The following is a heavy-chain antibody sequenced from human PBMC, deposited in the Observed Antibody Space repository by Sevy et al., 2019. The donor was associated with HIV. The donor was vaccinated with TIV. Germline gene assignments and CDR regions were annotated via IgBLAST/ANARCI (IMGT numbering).Heavy chain of an antibody. Sequence: GGSLRLSCAASGFTFNIYAMSWVRQAPGKGLEWLSAISGGGDGTYYADSVKGRFTISGDNSRNTLYLKMNSLGAEDTAVYYCAKRPYYYYNSDGHLVSSTDEADYWGQGTLVTVSS. CDR2: ISGGGDGT. J-gene: IGHJ4*02. CDR3: AKRPYYYYNSDGHLVSSTDEADY. D-gene: IGHD3-22*01. V-gene: IGHV3-23*01. CDR1: GFTFNIYA.